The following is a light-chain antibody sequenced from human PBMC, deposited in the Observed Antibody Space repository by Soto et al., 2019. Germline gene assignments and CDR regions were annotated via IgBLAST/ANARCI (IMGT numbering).Light chain of an antibody. J-gene: IGLJ1*01. CDR2: EVT. Sequence: QSALTQPASVSGSPGQSITISCIGTSSDIGAYNYVSWYQQHPGKVPKLMIYEVTNRPSGLSNCFSGSKSGNTASLTISGLQAEDEAEYFCSSYSSTSTLYVFGTGTKGTVL. CDR3: SSYSSTSTLYV. V-gene: IGLV2-14*01. CDR1: SSDIGAYNY.